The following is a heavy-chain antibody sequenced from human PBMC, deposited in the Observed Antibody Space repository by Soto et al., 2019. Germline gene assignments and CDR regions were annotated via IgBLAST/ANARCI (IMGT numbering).Heavy chain of an antibody. CDR1: AFTFSTYS. CDR2: ISSGSSYI. CDR3: ARDFGYYGSGTYYNHYHYGMDV. J-gene: IGHJ6*02. Sequence: GGSLRLSCAASAFTFSTYSMNWVRQAPGKGLEWVSSISSGSSYIDYADSVKGRFTISRDNAKNTLYLQMNSLRAEDTALYYCARDFGYYGSGTYYNHYHYGMDVWGQGTTVTVSS. D-gene: IGHD3-10*01. V-gene: IGHV3-21*06.